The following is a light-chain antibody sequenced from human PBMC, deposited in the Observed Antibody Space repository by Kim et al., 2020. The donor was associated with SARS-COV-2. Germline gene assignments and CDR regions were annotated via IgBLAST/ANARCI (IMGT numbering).Light chain of an antibody. J-gene: IGKJ4*01. Sequence: YVYPGERVTLSCRASQTVSSNLAWYQQKPGQAPRLLIFFASTRATGIPGRFSGSGSGTEFTLTISSLQSEDFAVYYCQQYNNGLTFGGVTKVDIK. CDR3: QQYNNGLT. V-gene: IGKV3-15*01. CDR1: QTVSSN. CDR2: FAS.